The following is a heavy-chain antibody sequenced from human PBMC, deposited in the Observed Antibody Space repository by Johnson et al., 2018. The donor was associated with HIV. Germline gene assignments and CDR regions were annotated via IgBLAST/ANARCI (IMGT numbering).Heavy chain of an antibody. CDR3: AKAREYDSTGHDAFDI. D-gene: IGHD3-22*01. CDR2: IKCEGSEK. J-gene: IGHJ3*02. CDR1: GFTFSSSW. V-gene: IGHV3-52*01. Sequence: VQLVESGGGLIQPGGSLRLSCAASGFTFSSSWMHWVCQAPEKGLEWVADIKCEGSEKYYVDSVKGRFTISRDNSKNTLYLQMNSLRAEDTAVYYCAKAREYDSTGHDAFDIWGQGTMVTVSS.